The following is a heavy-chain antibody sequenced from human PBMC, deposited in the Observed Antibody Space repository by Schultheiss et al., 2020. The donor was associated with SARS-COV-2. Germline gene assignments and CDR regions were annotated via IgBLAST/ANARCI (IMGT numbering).Heavy chain of an antibody. CDR2: IIPIFGTA. V-gene: IGHV1-18*01. D-gene: IGHD2-8*02. Sequence: ASVKVSCKASGYTFTSYAISWVRQAPGQGLEWMGGIIPIFGTANYAQKLQGRVTMTTDTSTSTAYMELRSMRSDDTAVYYCARELGYCTGGVCLWGTNWFDPWDQEAMITITS. CDR3: ARELGYCTGGVCLWGTNWFDP. CDR1: GYTFTSYA. J-gene: IGHJ5*02.